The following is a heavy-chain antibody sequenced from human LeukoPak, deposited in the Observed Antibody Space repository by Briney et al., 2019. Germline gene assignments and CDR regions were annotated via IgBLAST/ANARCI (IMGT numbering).Heavy chain of an antibody. D-gene: IGHD3-22*01. CDR1: GGSISSGSYY. Sequence: SETLSLTCTASGGSISSGSYYWSWIRQPAGKGLEWIGRIYTSGSTNYNPSLKSRVTISVDTSKNQFSLKLSSVTAADTAVYYCASGYGDAFDIWGQGTMATVSS. CDR2: IYTSGST. V-gene: IGHV4-61*02. CDR3: ASGYGDAFDI. J-gene: IGHJ3*02.